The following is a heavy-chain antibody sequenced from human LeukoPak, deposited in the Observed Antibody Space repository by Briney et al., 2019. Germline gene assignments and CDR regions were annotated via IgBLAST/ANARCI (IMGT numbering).Heavy chain of an antibody. D-gene: IGHD2-15*01. Sequence: SETLSLTCTVSGGSISSYYWSWIRQPPGKGLEWIGYIYYRGSTNYNPSLKSRVTISVDTSKNQFSLKLSSVTAADTAVYYCARGGRAAIDYWGQGTLVTVSS. CDR3: ARGGRAAIDY. J-gene: IGHJ4*02. CDR1: GGSISSYY. V-gene: IGHV4-59*01. CDR2: IYYRGST.